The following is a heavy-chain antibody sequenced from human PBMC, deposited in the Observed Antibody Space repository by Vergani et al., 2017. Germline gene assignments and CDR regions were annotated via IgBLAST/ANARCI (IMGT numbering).Heavy chain of an antibody. Sequence: QVQLVQSGAEVTKPGASVKVSCKASGYTFTGYYMHWVRQAPGQGLEWMGWINPNSGGTNYAQKFQGRVTMTRDTSISTAYMELSRLRSDDTAVYYCARDGYSSSWYRAGTFDIWGQGTMVTVSS. D-gene: IGHD6-13*01. V-gene: IGHV1-2*02. CDR3: ARDGYSSSWYRAGTFDI. CDR1: GYTFTGYY. CDR2: INPNSGGT. J-gene: IGHJ3*02.